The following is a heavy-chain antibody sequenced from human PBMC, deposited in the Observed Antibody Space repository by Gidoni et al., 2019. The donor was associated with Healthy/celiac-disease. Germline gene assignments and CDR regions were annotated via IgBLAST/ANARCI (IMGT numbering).Heavy chain of an antibody. CDR1: GGPISSSSYY. CDR3: ARPWYSSYYYGMDV. D-gene: IGHD6-13*01. CDR2: IYYSGST. Sequence: QLQLQESGPGLVKPSETLSPTCTVSGGPISSSSYYWGWLRQPPGKGLVWIGSIYYSGSTYYNPSLKSRVTISVDTSKNQFSLKLSSVTAADTAVYYCARPWYSSYYYGMDVWGQGTTVTVSS. J-gene: IGHJ6*02. V-gene: IGHV4-39*01.